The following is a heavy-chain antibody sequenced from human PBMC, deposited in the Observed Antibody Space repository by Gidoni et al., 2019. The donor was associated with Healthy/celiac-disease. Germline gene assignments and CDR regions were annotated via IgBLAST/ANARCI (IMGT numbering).Heavy chain of an antibody. CDR3: ARGRNTYYDILTGYYTDFDY. CDR1: GFPFSSYD. V-gene: IGHV3-13*04. CDR2: IGTAGDT. D-gene: IGHD3-9*01. J-gene: IGHJ4*02. Sequence: EVHLVESGGGLVQPGGSLRLSCSASGFPFSSYDMPWVRQATGKGLEWVSAIGTAGDTYYPGSVKGRFTISRENAKNSLYLQMNSLRAGDTAVYYCARGRNTYYDILTGYYTDFDYWGQGTLVTVSS.